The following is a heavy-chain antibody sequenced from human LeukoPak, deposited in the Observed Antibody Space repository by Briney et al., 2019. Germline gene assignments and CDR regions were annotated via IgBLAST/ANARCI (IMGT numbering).Heavy chain of an antibody. CDR1: GGSISSYY. D-gene: IGHD3-22*01. CDR3: PRVWAYYYDSSGYPRRGWFDP. V-gene: IGHV4-59*01. CDR2: IYYSGST. J-gene: IGHJ5*02. Sequence: SETLSLTCTVSGGSISSYYWSWIRQPPGKGLEWIGYIYYSGSTNYNPSLKSRVTISVDTSKNQFSLKLSSVTAADTAVYYCPRVWAYYYDSSGYPRRGWFDPWGQGTLVTVSS.